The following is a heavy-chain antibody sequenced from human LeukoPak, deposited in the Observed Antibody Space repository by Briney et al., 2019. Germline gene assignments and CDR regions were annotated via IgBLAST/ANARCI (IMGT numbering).Heavy chain of an antibody. Sequence: ASVKVSCKASGYTFTGYYMHWVRQAPGQGLEWMGWINANSGGTNYAQKFQGRVTMTRDTSISTVYMELSRLGSDDTAVYYCARDSAIVGALFDYWGQGTLVTVSS. CDR3: ARDSAIVGALFDY. CDR2: INANSGGT. J-gene: IGHJ4*02. D-gene: IGHD1-26*01. V-gene: IGHV1-2*02. CDR1: GYTFTGYY.